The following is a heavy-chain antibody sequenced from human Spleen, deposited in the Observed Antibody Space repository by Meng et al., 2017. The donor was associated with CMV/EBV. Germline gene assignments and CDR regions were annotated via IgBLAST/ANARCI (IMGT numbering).Heavy chain of an antibody. CDR3: AIFAGHFDY. CDR1: GFTFSHYG. V-gene: IGHV3-33*01. Sequence: LKLSCAGSGFTFSHYGMHWVRRAPGKGLEWVALIWHDGSNKYYADSVKGRFTISRDYSKNTLYLQMNSLRAEDTAVYYCAIFAGHFDYWGQGTLVTVSS. J-gene: IGHJ4*02. D-gene: IGHD6-13*01. CDR2: IWHDGSNK.